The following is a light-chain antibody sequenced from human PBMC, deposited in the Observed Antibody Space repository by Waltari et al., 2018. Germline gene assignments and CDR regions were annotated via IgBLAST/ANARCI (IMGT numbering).Light chain of an antibody. V-gene: IGLV1-44*01. CDR2: SDN. CDR1: SSNIGRNT. J-gene: IGLJ3*02. Sequence: QSVVTQPPSASGTPGQWVTISCSGSSSNIGRNTVNWYQQLPGTAPKLLVYSDNQRPSGVPDRFSGSKSGTSASLAISGLQSEDEAGYYCAAWDDSLNAVVFGGGTKLTVL. CDR3: AAWDDSLNAVV.